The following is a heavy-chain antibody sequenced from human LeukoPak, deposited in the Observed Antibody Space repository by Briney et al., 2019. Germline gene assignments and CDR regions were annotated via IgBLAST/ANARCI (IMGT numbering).Heavy chain of an antibody. Sequence: GESLQISCQGSGYSFTSYWIGWVRQMPGKGLEWMGIIYPGDSDTRYSPSFQGQVTISADKSISTAYLQWSSLKASDTAMYYCARHARYYDFWSGYYLDYWGQGTLVTVSS. CDR3: ARHARYYDFWSGYYLDY. D-gene: IGHD3-3*01. V-gene: IGHV5-51*01. J-gene: IGHJ4*02. CDR1: GYSFTSYW. CDR2: IYPGDSDT.